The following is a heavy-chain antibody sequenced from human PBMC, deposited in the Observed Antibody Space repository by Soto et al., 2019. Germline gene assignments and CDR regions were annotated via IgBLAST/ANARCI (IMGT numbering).Heavy chain of an antibody. CDR2: IIPIFGTA. V-gene: IGHV1-69*13. Sequence: ASVKVSCKASGGTFSSYAISWVRQAPGQGLEWMGGIIPIFGTANYAQKFQGRVTITADESTSTAYMELSSLRSEDTAVYYCAREPTRYYYDSSGYYHPALFDYWGQGTLVIVSS. D-gene: IGHD3-22*01. J-gene: IGHJ4*02. CDR3: AREPTRYYYDSSGYYHPALFDY. CDR1: GGTFSSYA.